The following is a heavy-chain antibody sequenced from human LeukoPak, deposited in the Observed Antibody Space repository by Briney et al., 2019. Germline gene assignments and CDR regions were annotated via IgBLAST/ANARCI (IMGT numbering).Heavy chain of an antibody. CDR3: ARARLKGYYDSSGYTDY. D-gene: IGHD3-22*01. CDR1: GFTFSSYA. J-gene: IGHJ4*02. Sequence: GGSLRLSCAASGFTFSSYAMHWVRQAPGKGLEWVAVISYDGSNKYYADSVKGRFTISRDNSKNTLYLQMNSLRAEDTAVYYCARARLKGYYDSSGYTDYWGQGTLVTVSS. CDR2: ISYDGSNK. V-gene: IGHV3-30-3*01.